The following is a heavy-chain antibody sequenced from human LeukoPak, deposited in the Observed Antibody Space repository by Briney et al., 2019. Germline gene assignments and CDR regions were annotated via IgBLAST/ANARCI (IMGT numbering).Heavy chain of an antibody. CDR3: ARDRPVDTAMVTFRYFDY. V-gene: IGHV3-33*01. Sequence: GGSLRLSCAASGFTFSSYGMHWVRQAPGKGLEWVAVIWYDGSNKYYADSVKGRFTISRDNSKNTLYLQMNSLRAEDTAVYYCARDRPVDTAMVTFRYFDYWGQGTLVTVSS. D-gene: IGHD5-18*01. CDR1: GFTFSSYG. CDR2: IWYDGSNK. J-gene: IGHJ4*02.